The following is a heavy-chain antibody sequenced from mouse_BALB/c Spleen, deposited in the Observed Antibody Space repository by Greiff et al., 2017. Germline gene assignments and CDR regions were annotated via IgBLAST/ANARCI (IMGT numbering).Heavy chain of an antibody. CDR1: GYSFTSYW. D-gene: IGHD1-1*01. Sequence: VQLKESGPQLVRPGASVKISCKASGYSFTSYWMHWVKQRPGQGLEWIGMIDPSDSETRLNQKFKDKATLTVDKSSSTAYMQLSSPTSEDSAVYYCARYPYGSSSWFAYWGQGTLVTVSA. J-gene: IGHJ3*01. CDR3: ARYPYGSSSWFAY. CDR2: IDPSDSET. V-gene: IGHV1S126*01.